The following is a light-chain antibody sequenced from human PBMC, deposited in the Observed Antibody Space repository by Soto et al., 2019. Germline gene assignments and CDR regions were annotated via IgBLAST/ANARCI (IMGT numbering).Light chain of an antibody. V-gene: IGKV4-1*01. CDR2: WAS. CDR1: QSLLYRSNNKNY. J-gene: IGKJ1*01. CDR3: QQYSSPPRT. Sequence: DIVMTQSPDSLAVSLGERATINCKSSQSLLYRSNNKNYLAWYQRKPGQPPKLLIYWASTRQSGVPDRFSGSGSGTDFTLTISSLQTEDVAVYYCQQYSSPPRTFGQGTKVDIK.